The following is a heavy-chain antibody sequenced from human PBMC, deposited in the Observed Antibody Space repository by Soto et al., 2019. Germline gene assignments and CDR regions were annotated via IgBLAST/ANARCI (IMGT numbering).Heavy chain of an antibody. V-gene: IGHV3-23*01. CDR3: AKDLLKTGDLPLNAFDI. CDR1: GFTFSSYA. CDR2: ISGSGGST. D-gene: IGHD7-27*01. Sequence: GESLKISCAASGFTFSSYAMSWVRQAPGKGLEWVSAISGSGGSTYYADSVKGRFTISRDNSKNTLYLQMNSLRAEDTAVYYCAKDLLKTGDLPLNAFDIWGQGTMVTVSS. J-gene: IGHJ3*02.